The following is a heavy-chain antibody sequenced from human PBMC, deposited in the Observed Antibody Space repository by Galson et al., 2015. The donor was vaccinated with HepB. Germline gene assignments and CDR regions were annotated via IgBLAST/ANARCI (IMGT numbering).Heavy chain of an antibody. CDR3: AKDIAAWAVSSDAFDI. D-gene: IGHD1-26*01. V-gene: IGHV3-9*01. J-gene: IGHJ3*02. CDR2: ISWNSGSI. CDR1: GFTFDDYA. Sequence: SLRLSCAASGFTFDDYAMHWVRQAPGKGLEWVSGISWNSGSIGYADSVKGRFTISRDNAKNSLYLQMNSLRAEDTALYYCAKDIAAWAVSSDAFDIWGQGTMVTVSS.